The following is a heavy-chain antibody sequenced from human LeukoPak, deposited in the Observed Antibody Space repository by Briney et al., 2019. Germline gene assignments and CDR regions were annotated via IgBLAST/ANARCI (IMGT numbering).Heavy chain of an antibody. CDR1: VCFISSSSYY. CDR2: IYYCGRT. J-gene: IGHJ4*02. Sequence: PSETLSLTRTFCVCFISSSSYYWGWIRRPPGKGLEWIGSIYYCGRTYYNPSLKSRVTISVDTSKNHFSLKLSSVTAADTAVYYCARPAPRYYYGSGSYYFDYWGQGTLVTVSS. CDR3: ARPAPRYYYGSGSYYFDY. V-gene: IGHV4-39*02. D-gene: IGHD3-10*01.